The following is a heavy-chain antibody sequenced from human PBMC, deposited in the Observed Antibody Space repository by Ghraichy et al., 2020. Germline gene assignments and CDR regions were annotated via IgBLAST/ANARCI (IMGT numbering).Heavy chain of an antibody. CDR1: GGSFSGYY. V-gene: IGHV4-34*01. CDR3: ALATVTTLSLPFDI. CDR2: INHSGST. D-gene: IGHD4-17*01. Sequence: SETLSLTCAVYGGSFSGYYWSWIRQPPGKGLEWIGEINHSGSTNYNPSLKSRVTISVDTSKNQFSLKLSSVTAADTAVYYCALATVTTLSLPFDIWGQGTMVTVSS. J-gene: IGHJ3*02.